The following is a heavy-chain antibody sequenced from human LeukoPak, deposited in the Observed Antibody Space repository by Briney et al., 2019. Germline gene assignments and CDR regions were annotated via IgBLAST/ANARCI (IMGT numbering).Heavy chain of an antibody. CDR3: VRDLGVDTSLIFFDF. Sequence: ASVKVSCKTSGYSFTSFGISWVRQAPGQGLERMGWISAYNGNRRSAQKFQGRVSMTTDTSTSTAYMELRSLRFDDTAVFYCVRDLGVDTSLIFFDFWGQGTLVTVSS. CDR1: GYSFTSFG. CDR2: ISAYNGNR. J-gene: IGHJ4*02. V-gene: IGHV1-18*01. D-gene: IGHD3/OR15-3a*01.